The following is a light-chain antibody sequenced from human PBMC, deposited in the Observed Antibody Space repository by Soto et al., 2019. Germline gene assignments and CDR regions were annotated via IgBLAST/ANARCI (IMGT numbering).Light chain of an antibody. CDR3: QQYHNWPPQYT. V-gene: IGKV3-15*01. CDR2: GAS. CDR1: QSVASN. Sequence: EIVMTQSPASLSVSPGDGATLSCRASQSVASNVAWYQQKPGQGPRLLIHGASTRAVGVPARFSGSGSGRGFTLTISNLQSEDYAVYYCQQYHNWPPQYTFGQGTKLQIK. J-gene: IGKJ2*01.